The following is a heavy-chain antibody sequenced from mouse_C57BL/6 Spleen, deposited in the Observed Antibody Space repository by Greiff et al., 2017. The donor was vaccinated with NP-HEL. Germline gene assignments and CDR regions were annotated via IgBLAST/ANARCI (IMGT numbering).Heavy chain of an antibody. CDR1: GYTFTDYY. Sequence: VQLQQSGPELVKPGASVKISCKASGYTFTDYYMNWVKQSHGKSLEWIGDINPNNGGTSYNQKFKGKATLTVDKSSSTAYMELRSLTSEDSAVYYCARDGPLFDYWGQGTTLTVSS. CDR2: INPNNGGT. J-gene: IGHJ2*01. D-gene: IGHD2-3*01. CDR3: ARDGPLFDY. V-gene: IGHV1-26*01.